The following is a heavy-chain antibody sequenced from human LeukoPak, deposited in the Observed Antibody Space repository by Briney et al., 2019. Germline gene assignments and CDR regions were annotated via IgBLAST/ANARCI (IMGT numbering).Heavy chain of an antibody. V-gene: IGHV3-30-3*01. CDR3: ARDRSDWSTLVYYYGMDV. CDR1: GFTFSSYA. J-gene: IGHJ6*02. CDR2: ISYDGSNK. Sequence: AGGSLRLSCAASGFTFSSYAMHWVRQAPGKGLEWVAVISYDGSNKYYADSVKGRFTISRDNSKNTLYLQMNSLRAEDTAVYYCARDRSDWSTLVYYYGMDVWGQGTTVTVSS. D-gene: IGHD1-1*01.